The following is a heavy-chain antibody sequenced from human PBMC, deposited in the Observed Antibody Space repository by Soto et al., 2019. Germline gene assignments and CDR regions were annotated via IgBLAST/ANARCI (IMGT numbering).Heavy chain of an antibody. CDR1: GYTFTNFG. CDR3: ARGRTPIDY. V-gene: IGHV1-18*01. D-gene: IGHD2-15*01. CDR2: ISAYNGNT. J-gene: IGHJ4*02. Sequence: QVQLVQSGAEVKKPGASVKVSCKASGYTFTNFGISWVRQAPGQGVAWMGWISAYNGNTNYAQNCQGRVTMTTDTSTSTADRELRSRRSDDTSVYYWARGRTPIDYWGQGTLVTVSS.